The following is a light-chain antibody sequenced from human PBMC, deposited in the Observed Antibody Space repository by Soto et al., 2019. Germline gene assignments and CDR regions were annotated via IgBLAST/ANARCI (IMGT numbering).Light chain of an antibody. Sequence: EIVLTQSPGTLSSTPGERATISCRASQISNSYLAWYQQKPGQAPRLLIYGASSRATGIPDRFSGSGFGTDFTLTISSLQPDDFATYYCQQYNSYSGAFGQGTKVDIK. CDR3: QQYNSYSGA. V-gene: IGKV3-20*01. J-gene: IGKJ1*01. CDR2: GAS. CDR1: QISNSY.